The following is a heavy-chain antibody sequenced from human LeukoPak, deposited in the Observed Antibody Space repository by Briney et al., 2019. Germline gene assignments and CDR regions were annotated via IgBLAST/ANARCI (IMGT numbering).Heavy chain of an antibody. D-gene: IGHD3-3*01. CDR1: GFTFSSYG. CDR3: AKDRSKGLRFLEWSDFDY. V-gene: IGHV3-30*02. Sequence: GGSLRLSCAASGFTFSSYGMHWVRQAPGKGLEWVAFIRYDGSNKYYADSVKGRFTISRDNSKNTLYLQMNSLRAEDTAVYCCAKDRSKGLRFLEWSDFDYWGQGTLVTVSS. J-gene: IGHJ4*02. CDR2: IRYDGSNK.